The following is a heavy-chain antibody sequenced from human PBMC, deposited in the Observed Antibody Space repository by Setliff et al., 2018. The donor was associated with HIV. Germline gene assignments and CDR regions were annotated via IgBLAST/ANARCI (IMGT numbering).Heavy chain of an antibody. CDR3: AIDMVGGWLRPMPDF. V-gene: IGHV1-24*01. CDR1: GFTLREVS. J-gene: IGHJ4*02. D-gene: IGHD2-2*01. CDR2: FDPEDGET. Sequence: ASVKVSCKVSGFTLREVSTHWVRRAPGKGLEWMGYFDPEDGETVYAQKFQGRVTMTEDTSTNTAYMELSGLRSGDTAVYYCAIDMVGGWLRPMPDFWGQGALVTVSS.